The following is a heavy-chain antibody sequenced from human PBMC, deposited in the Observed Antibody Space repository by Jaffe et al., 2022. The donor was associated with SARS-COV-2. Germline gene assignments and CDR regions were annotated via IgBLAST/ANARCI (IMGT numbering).Heavy chain of an antibody. V-gene: IGHV3-43*02. CDR3: AKDSGYSGYDHSYYFDY. CDR2: ISGDGGST. D-gene: IGHD5-12*01. CDR1: GFTFDDYA. Sequence: EVQLVESGGGLVQPGGSLRLSCAASGFTFDDYAMHWVRQAPGKGLEWVSLISGDGGSTYYADSVKGRFTISRDNSKNSLYLQMNSLRTEDTALYYCAKDSGYSGYDHSYYFDYWGQGTLVTVSS. J-gene: IGHJ4*02.